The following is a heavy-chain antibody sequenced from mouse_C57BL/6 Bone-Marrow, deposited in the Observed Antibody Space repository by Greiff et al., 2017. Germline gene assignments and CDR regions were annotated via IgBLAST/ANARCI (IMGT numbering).Heavy chain of an antibody. D-gene: IGHD2-2*01. V-gene: IGHV5-4*01. Sequence: EVQLVESGGGLVKPGGSLKLSCAASGFTFSSYAMSWVRQTPEKRLEWVATISDGGSYTYYTDNVKGRFTISRDNAKNNLYLQMSHLNSEDTAMYYCAGGYLYAMDYWGQGTSVTVSS. CDR2: ISDGGSYT. J-gene: IGHJ4*01. CDR3: AGGYLYAMDY. CDR1: GFTFSSYA.